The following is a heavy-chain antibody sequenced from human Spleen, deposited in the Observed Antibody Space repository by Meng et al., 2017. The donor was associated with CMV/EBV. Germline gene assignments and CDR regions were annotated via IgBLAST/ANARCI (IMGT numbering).Heavy chain of an antibody. Sequence: ASVKVSCKASGYTFTGYYMHWVRQAPGQGLEWMGWINPKSGDTNYAQKFQGRVTMTRETSITTAYMELSRLKSDDTAVYYCARGSGGVGATGGYNWFDPWGQGTLVTVSS. J-gene: IGHJ5*02. CDR3: ARGSGGVGATGGYNWFDP. CDR2: INPKSGDT. CDR1: GYTFTGYY. D-gene: IGHD1-26*01. V-gene: IGHV1-2*02.